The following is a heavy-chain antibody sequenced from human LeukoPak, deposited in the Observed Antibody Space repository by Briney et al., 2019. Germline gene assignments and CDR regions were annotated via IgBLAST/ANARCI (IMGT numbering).Heavy chain of an antibody. J-gene: IGHJ4*02. CDR1: GYTFTGYY. CDR2: INPNSGGT. V-gene: IGHV1-2*02. CDR3: ARDGGGIAAADAFDY. D-gene: IGHD6-13*01. Sequence: ASVKVSCKASGYTFTGYYMHWVRQAPGQGLEWMGWINPNSGGTNYAQKFQGRVTMTRDTSISTAYMELSRLRSDDTAVYYRARDGGGIAAADAFDYWGQGTLVTVSS.